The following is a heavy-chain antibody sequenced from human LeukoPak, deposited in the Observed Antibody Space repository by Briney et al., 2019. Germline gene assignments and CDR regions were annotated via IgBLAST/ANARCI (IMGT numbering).Heavy chain of an antibody. Sequence: GGSLRLSCAASGFTFSSYAMSWVRQVPGKGLEWVSVISGSGDNTYYADSVKGRFTISRDNSKNTLYLQMNSLRAEDTAVYYCAKDLGTADYWGQGTLVTVSS. J-gene: IGHJ4*02. CDR1: GFTFSSYA. CDR2: ISGSGDNT. CDR3: AKDLGTADY. V-gene: IGHV3-23*01.